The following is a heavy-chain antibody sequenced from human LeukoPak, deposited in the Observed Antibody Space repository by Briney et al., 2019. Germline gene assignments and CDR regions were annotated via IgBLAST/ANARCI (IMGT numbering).Heavy chain of an antibody. CDR2: ISSSSSYT. V-gene: IGHV3-11*06. CDR3: ARRLTTGGFFDY. D-gene: IGHD4-11*01. Sequence: PGGSLRLSCAASGFTFSDYYMSWIRQAPGKGLEWVSYISSSSSYTNYADSVKGRFTISRDNAKNSLYLQMNSLGAEDTAVYYCARRLTTGGFFDYWGRGTLVTVSS. CDR1: GFTFSDYY. J-gene: IGHJ4*02.